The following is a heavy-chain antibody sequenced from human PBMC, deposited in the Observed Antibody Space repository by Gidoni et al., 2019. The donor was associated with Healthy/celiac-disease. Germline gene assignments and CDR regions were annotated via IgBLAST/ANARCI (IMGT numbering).Heavy chain of an antibody. CDR1: GFTFSNAW. D-gene: IGHD2-2*01. Sequence: EVQLVESGGGLVKPGGSLRLSCAASGFTFSNAWMNWVRQAPGKGLEWVGRIKSKTDVGKTDYAAPVKGRFTISRDDSKNTLYLQMNSLKTEDTAVYYCTTPAHYCISTSCYTKEKYFQHWGQGTLVTVSS. V-gene: IGHV3-15*07. J-gene: IGHJ1*01. CDR3: TTPAHYCISTSCYTKEKYFQH. CDR2: IKSKTDVGKT.